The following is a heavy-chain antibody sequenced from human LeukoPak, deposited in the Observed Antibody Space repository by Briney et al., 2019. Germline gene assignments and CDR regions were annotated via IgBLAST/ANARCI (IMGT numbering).Heavy chain of an antibody. CDR2: ISGSGGST. Sequence: GGSLRLSRAASGFTFSSYAMSWVRQAPGKGLEWVSAISGSGGSTYYADSVKGRFTISRDNSKNTLYLQMNSLRAEDTAVYYCAKDPYSGSYSHWFDPWGQGTLVTVSS. J-gene: IGHJ5*02. V-gene: IGHV3-23*01. CDR3: AKDPYSGSYSHWFDP. CDR1: GFTFSSYA. D-gene: IGHD1-26*01.